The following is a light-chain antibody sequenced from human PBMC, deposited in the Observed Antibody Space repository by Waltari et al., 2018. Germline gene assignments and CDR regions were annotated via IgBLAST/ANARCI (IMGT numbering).Light chain of an antibody. CDR1: QSVLHSSKKKNY. J-gene: IGKJ5*01. V-gene: IGKV4-1*01. CDR3: QQYFNTPFT. CDR2: WAS. Sequence: EIVLTQFPASLAVSLGERATINCRSSQSVLHSSKKKNYLVWYQQKVGQPPKVLIYWASTRESGVPDRFSGSGSGTDFTLTISSLQAEDVALYYCQQYFNTPFTFGQGTRLEIK.